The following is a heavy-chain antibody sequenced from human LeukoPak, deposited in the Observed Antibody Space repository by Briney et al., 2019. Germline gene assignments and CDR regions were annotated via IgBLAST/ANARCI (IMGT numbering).Heavy chain of an antibody. CDR1: GLPFNKAW. CDR2: TKSTTDGGTI. CDR3: TTGYGDFIVP. V-gene: IGHV3-15*01. D-gene: IGHD4-17*01. J-gene: IGHJ5*02. Sequence: TGGSLRLSCAASGLPFNKAWLSWVRRAPGKGLEWVGRTKSTTDGGTIDCAAAVRGRFTISRDDSKNTLYLQMNSLKTEDTAVYYCTTGYGDFIVPWGQGTLVTVSS.